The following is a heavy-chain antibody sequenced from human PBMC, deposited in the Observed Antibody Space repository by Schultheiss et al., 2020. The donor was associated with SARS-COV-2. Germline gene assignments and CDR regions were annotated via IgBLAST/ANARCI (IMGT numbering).Heavy chain of an antibody. D-gene: IGHD1-14*01. J-gene: IGHJ6*02. V-gene: IGHV3-33*07. Sequence: GGSLRLSCAASGFTFSSYGMYWVRQAPGKGLEWVAFLWYDGDSKSYGDSVKGRFTISRDNSKNTLYLQMNSLRAEDTAVYYCARDIKSYYYYGMDVWGQGTTVTVSS. CDR3: ARDIKSYYYYGMDV. CDR1: GFTFSSYG. CDR2: LWYDGDSK.